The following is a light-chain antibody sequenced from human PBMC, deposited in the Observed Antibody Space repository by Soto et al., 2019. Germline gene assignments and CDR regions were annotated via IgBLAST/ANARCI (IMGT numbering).Light chain of an antibody. J-gene: IGLJ2*01. CDR3: STYALIVL. CDR1: SSDVGSYNL. V-gene: IGLV2-23*01. CDR2: EGS. Sequence: QSVLTQPASVSGSPGQSITISCAGTSSDVGSYNLVSWYQQHPGKAPKLMIYEGSKRPSGVSNRFSGSKSGNTASLTISGLQAEFLAVYYSSTYALIVLFGVGRKVTVL.